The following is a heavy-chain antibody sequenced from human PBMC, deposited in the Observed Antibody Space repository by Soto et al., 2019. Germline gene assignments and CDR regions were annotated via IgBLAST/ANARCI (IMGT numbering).Heavy chain of an antibody. CDR2: ISGSGGST. Sequence: LRLSCAASGFTFSSYAMSWVRQAPGKGLEWVSAISGSGGSTYYADSVKGRFTISRDNSKNTLYLQMNSLRAEDTAVYYCAKHPRNSVAAAEYYFDYWGQGTLVTVSS. D-gene: IGHD6-13*01. J-gene: IGHJ4*02. CDR3: AKHPRNSVAAAEYYFDY. V-gene: IGHV3-23*01. CDR1: GFTFSSYA.